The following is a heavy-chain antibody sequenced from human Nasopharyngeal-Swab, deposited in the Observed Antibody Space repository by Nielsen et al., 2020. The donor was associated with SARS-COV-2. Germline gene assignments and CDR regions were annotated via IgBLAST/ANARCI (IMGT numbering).Heavy chain of an antibody. D-gene: IGHD3-22*01. J-gene: IGHJ5*02. CDR2: FSYSGTT. V-gene: IGHV4-39*01. Sequence: SETLSLTCTVSGGSISSSSYYWGWLRQSPGKGLEWIGSFSYSGTTYFNPSLRSRVTISVDTSKNQFSVKLSSVTAADTAVYYCASYYYDSSDYSYWFDPWGQGTLVTVSS. CDR3: ASYYYDSSDYSYWFDP. CDR1: GGSISSSSYY.